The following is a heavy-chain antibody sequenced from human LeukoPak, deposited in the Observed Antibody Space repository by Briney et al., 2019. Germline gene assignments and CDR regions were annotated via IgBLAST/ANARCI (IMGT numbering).Heavy chain of an antibody. CDR1: EFTFSTYG. V-gene: IGHV3-30*02. D-gene: IGHD6-13*01. Sequence: GGSLRLSCAASEFTFSTYGMHWVRQAPGKGLEWVAFIRYDGSNKYYADSVKGRFTISRDNSKNTLYLQMNSLRAEDTAVYYCAKAHPSLAAAGTGAFDIWGQGTMVTVSS. CDR3: AKAHPSLAAAGTGAFDI. J-gene: IGHJ3*02. CDR2: IRYDGSNK.